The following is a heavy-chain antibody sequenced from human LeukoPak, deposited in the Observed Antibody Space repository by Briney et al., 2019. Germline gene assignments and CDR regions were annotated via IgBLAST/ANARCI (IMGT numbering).Heavy chain of an antibody. V-gene: IGHV1-18*01. CDR3: ARDQVPIVVPAAMMDY. D-gene: IGHD2-2*01. J-gene: IGHJ4*02. Sequence: ASVTVSCMASGYTFTSYGLTWVRQAPGQGLEWVGWISAHTDDTSYAQKFQGRATMTTDSYTSTAYMDLRSLTSDDTAVYYCARDQVPIVVPAAMMDYWGQGTLITVSS. CDR1: GYTFTSYG. CDR2: ISAHTDDT.